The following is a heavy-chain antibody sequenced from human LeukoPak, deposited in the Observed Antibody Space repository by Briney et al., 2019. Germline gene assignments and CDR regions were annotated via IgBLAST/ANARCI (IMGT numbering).Heavy chain of an antibody. V-gene: IGHV1-69*06. D-gene: IGHD4-17*01. CDR3: ATNRDYGDYVRSRRILDY. CDR1: GDTFSNYA. CDR2: IIPIFGTA. Sequence: SVTVSCKASGDTFSNYAISWVRQAPGQGLEWMGGIIPIFGTANYAQKFQGRVTITADKSTTTAYMELSSLRSEDTAVYYCATNRDYGDYVRSRRILDYWGQGTLVTVSS. J-gene: IGHJ4*02.